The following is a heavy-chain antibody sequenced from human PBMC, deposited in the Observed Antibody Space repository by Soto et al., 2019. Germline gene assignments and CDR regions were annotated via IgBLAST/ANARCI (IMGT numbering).Heavy chain of an antibody. CDR1: GGSISNDY. CDR3: ARGRHWLDY. Sequence: QVQLQESGPGLVKPSETLSLTCTVSGGSISNDYWSWIRHPPGKGLEWIGYIYYTGSTNYNPSLKGRLTISVDTSENQFPLRLSSVTAAATAIYNSARGRHWLDYWGQGTLVTVSS. D-gene: IGHD6-19*01. V-gene: IGHV4-59*01. CDR2: IYYTGST. J-gene: IGHJ4*02.